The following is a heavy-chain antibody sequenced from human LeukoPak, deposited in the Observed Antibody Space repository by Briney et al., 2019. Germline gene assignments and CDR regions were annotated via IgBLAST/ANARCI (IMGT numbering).Heavy chain of an antibody. D-gene: IGHD1-26*01. J-gene: IGHJ4*02. Sequence: PGGSLRLSCAASGFTFDDYTMHWVRQAPGKGLEWVSLINWDGTNTYYADSVKGRFTISRDNSKNSLYLQMNSLRTEDTALYYCAKDKGVWELLRGLYFDYWGQGTLVTVSS. CDR2: INWDGTNT. CDR3: AKDKGVWELLRGLYFDY. V-gene: IGHV3-43*01. CDR1: GFTFDDYT.